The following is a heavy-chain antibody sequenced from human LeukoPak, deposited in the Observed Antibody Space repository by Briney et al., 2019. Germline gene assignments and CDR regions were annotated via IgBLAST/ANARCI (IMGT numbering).Heavy chain of an antibody. D-gene: IGHD6-19*01. CDR1: VFTLGDDA. Sequence: GGSLRLSCTASVFTLGDDAMSWVRQAPGKGLEWVGFIRSKVYGGTTEYAASVKDRFTISRDDSKSIVYLQMNTLKTEDTAVYFCTRLAVAGTRWFDPWGQGTLVTVSS. J-gene: IGHJ5*02. CDR3: TRLAVAGTRWFDP. V-gene: IGHV3-49*04. CDR2: IRSKVYGGTT.